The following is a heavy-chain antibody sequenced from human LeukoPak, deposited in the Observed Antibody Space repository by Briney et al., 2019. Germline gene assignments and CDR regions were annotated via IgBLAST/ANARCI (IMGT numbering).Heavy chain of an antibody. D-gene: IGHD6-19*01. CDR3: AILYSSGWPPDY. V-gene: IGHV1-18*01. CDR1: GYTFTSYG. J-gene: IGHJ4*02. Sequence: ASVKVSCKASGYTFTSYGISWVRQAPGQGLEWMGWISAYNGNTNYAQKPQGRVTMTTDTSTSTAYMELRSLRSDDTAVYYCAILYSSGWPPDYWGQGTLVTVSS. CDR2: ISAYNGNT.